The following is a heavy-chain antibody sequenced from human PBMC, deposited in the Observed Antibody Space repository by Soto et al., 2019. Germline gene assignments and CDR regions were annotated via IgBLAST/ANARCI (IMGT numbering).Heavy chain of an antibody. D-gene: IGHD3-3*01. CDR3: ATGFWSGPIAHYFDY. CDR2: IYAGDSDT. CDR1: GYYFTSYW. V-gene: IGHV5-51*01. J-gene: IGHJ4*01. Sequence: GESLKISCKGSGYYFTSYWIGWVRQMPGKGLEWMGIIYAGDSDTRYSPSFQGQVTISADKSITTAYLQWSSLKASDTATYYCATGFWSGPIAHYFDYWGQGTLVTVSS.